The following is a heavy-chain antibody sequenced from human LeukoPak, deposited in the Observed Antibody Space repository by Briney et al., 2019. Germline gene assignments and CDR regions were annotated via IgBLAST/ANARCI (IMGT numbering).Heavy chain of an antibody. CDR2: INPNSGGT. J-gene: IGHJ3*02. D-gene: IGHD1-26*01. CDR1: GYTFTGYY. Sequence: VASVKVSCKASGYTFTGYYMHWVRQAPGQGLEWMGWINPNSGGTNYAQKFQGRVTMTRDTSISTAYMELSRLRSDDTAVYYCASTVGATTTLAFDIWGQGTMVTVSS. V-gene: IGHV1-2*02. CDR3: ASTVGATTTLAFDI.